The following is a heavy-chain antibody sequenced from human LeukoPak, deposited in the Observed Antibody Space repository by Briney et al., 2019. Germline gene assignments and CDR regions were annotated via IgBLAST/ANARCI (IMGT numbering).Heavy chain of an antibody. CDR1: GFAFYDYA. D-gene: IGHD3-10*01. Sequence: PGGSLRLSCAASGFAFYDYAMSWVRQPPGKGLEWVSLISGGDGSTHYADSVKGRFTISRDNSKNTLYLQMNSLRAEDPAVYYCAKAHSTPWFGSFNYWGQETLVTVSS. CDR3: AKAHSTPWFGSFNY. J-gene: IGHJ4*02. V-gene: IGHV3-23*01. CDR2: ISGGDGST.